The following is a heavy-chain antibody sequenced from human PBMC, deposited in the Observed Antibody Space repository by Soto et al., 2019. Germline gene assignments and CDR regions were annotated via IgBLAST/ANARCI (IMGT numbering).Heavy chain of an antibody. Sequence: PSETLSLTCTVSGGSISSYYWGWIRQPAGKGLEWIGRIYTSGSTNYNPSLKSRVTMSVDTSKNQFSLKLSSVTAADTAVYYCARGMYSYGSGFDYWGQGTLVTVSS. V-gene: IGHV4-4*07. D-gene: IGHD5-18*01. CDR3: ARGMYSYGSGFDY. CDR2: IYTSGST. CDR1: GGSISSYY. J-gene: IGHJ4*02.